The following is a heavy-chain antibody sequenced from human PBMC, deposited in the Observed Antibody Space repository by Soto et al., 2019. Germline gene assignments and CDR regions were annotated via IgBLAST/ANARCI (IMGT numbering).Heavy chain of an antibody. CDR3: ARGQVNPGYFDY. CDR2: IDHRGST. V-gene: IGHV4-31*03. Sequence: QVQLQESGPGLVRPSQTLSLTCTVSGGSITSGVYYWNWIRQHPGKGLEWIGYIDHRGSTYYSPSLKSRITISVDPSRNPFSLTLNLVTAADTAFYYCARGQVNPGYFDYWGQGTLVSVSS. CDR1: GGSITSGVYY. J-gene: IGHJ4*02.